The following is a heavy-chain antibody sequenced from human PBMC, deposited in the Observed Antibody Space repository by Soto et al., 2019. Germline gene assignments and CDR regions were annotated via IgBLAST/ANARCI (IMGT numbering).Heavy chain of an antibody. Sequence: AGSLRLSCAASGFTFSNAWMSWVRQAPGKGLEWVGRIKSKTDGGTTDYAAPVKGRFTISRDDSKNTLYLQMNSLKTEDTAVYYCTTEAYDYVWGSYLSSAFDIWGQGTMVTVSS. D-gene: IGHD3-16*02. V-gene: IGHV3-15*01. CDR1: GFTFSNAW. J-gene: IGHJ3*02. CDR3: TTEAYDYVWGSYLSSAFDI. CDR2: IKSKTDGGTT.